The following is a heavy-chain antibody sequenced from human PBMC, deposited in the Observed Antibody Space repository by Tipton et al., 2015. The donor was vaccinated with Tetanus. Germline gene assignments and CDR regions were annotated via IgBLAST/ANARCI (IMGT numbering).Heavy chain of an antibody. D-gene: IGHD3-10*01. CDR1: GFTFRTSA. CDR3: ARAPGLLIDL. CDR2: ISSDGSNK. Sequence: LSLTCAASGFTFRTSAIHWVRQAPGKGLEWVAVISSDGSNKYYADSVKGRFTISRDNSKNTLYLQMNSLTLEDTAVYYCARAPGLLIDLWGQGTLVSVSP. J-gene: IGHJ5*02. V-gene: IGHV3-30-3*01.